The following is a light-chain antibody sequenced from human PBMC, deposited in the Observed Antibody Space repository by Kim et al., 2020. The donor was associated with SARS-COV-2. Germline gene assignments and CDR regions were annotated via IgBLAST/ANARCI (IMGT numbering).Light chain of an antibody. CDR1: QTVSSN. J-gene: IGKJ3*01. Sequence: ASPGKRTTLSCRASQTVSSNLAWYQQKPGQAPRLLIYGASTRATGIPARFSGSGSGTEFTLTISSLQSEDFAVYYCQQYNNWPFTFGPGTKVDIK. V-gene: IGKV3-15*01. CDR2: GAS. CDR3: QQYNNWPFT.